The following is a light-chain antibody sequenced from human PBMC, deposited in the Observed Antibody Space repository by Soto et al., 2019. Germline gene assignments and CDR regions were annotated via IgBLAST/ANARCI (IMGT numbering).Light chain of an antibody. Sequence: EIVLTQSPGTLSLSPGERATLSCRASQSVSSSYLAWYQQNPGQAPRLLIYGASSRATGIPDRFRGSGSGTDFTLTISRLEPEDFAVYYCQHYGSSPLFTFGPGTKVDIK. CDR3: QHYGSSPLFT. V-gene: IGKV3-20*01. CDR2: GAS. J-gene: IGKJ3*01. CDR1: QSVSSSY.